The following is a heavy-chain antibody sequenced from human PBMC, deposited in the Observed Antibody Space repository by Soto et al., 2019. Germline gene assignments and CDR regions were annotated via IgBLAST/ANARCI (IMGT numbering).Heavy chain of an antibody. CDR2: IYSTGNT. D-gene: IGHD6-13*01. CDR3: RRSSRYSTDV. CDR1: GDSIRSSSY. V-gene: IGHV4-39*01. J-gene: IGHJ6*02. Sequence: PLDTLSLTCTVSGDSIRSSSYWGWIRQPPGKGLEWIGSIYSTGNTYYNPSLNSQVTISVDTSKNQFSLNVISVTAADTAVYYCRRSSRYSTDVWGQGTTVTVSS.